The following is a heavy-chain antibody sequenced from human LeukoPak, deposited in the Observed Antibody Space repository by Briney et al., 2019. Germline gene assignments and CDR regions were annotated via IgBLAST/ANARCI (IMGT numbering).Heavy chain of an antibody. V-gene: IGHV4-39*07. CDR1: GGSISSRSYY. CDR2: IYYSGST. J-gene: IGHJ2*01. CDR3: ARDSSGWYDQPSWYFDL. D-gene: IGHD6-19*01. Sequence: SETLSLTCTVSGGSISSRSYYWGWIRQPPGKGLEWIGSIYYSGSTYYNPSLKSRVTISVDTSKNQFSLKLSSVTAADTAVYYCARDSSGWYDQPSWYFDLWGRGTLVTVSS.